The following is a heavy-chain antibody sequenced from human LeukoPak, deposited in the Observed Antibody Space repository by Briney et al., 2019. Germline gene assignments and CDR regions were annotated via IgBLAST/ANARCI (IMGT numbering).Heavy chain of an antibody. J-gene: IGHJ6*02. CDR3: ARVGGDYASYYYYGMDV. CDR2: ISSSSSYI. Sequence: GGSLRLSCAASGFTFSSCSMNWVRQAPGKGLEWVSSISSSSSYIYYADSVKGRFTISRDNAKNSLYLQMNSLRAEDTAVYYCARVGGDYASYYYYGMDVWGQGTTVTVSS. V-gene: IGHV3-21*01. D-gene: IGHD4-17*01. CDR1: GFTFSSCS.